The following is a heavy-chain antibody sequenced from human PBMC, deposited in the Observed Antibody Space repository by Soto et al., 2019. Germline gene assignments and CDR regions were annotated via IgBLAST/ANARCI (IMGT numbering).Heavy chain of an antibody. CDR3: TRVRAAAGFN. CDR1: GFTFSDHY. V-gene: IGHV3-72*01. Sequence: GGSLRLSCAASGFTFSDHYMDWVRQAPGKGLEWVGRSRNKANSYTTEYAASVKGRFTISRDDSIKSLYLQMNSLKTEDTAVFYCTRVRAAAGFNWCQGVLVTVS. J-gene: IGHJ4*01. D-gene: IGHD6-13*01. CDR2: SRNKANSYTT.